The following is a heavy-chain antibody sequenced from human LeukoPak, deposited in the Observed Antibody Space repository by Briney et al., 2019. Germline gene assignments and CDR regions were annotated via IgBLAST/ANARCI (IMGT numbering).Heavy chain of an antibody. CDR2: IWYDGSNK. CDR1: GFTFSSYG. V-gene: IGHV3-33*01. J-gene: IGHJ4*02. CDR3: ARDEGGGVTTNYFDY. D-gene: IGHD4-17*01. Sequence: GGSLRLSCAASGFTFSSYGMHWVRQAPGKGLEWVAVIWYDGSNKYYADSVKGRFTISRDNSKNTLYLQMNSLRAEDTAVYYCARDEGGGVTTNYFDYWGQGTLVTVSS.